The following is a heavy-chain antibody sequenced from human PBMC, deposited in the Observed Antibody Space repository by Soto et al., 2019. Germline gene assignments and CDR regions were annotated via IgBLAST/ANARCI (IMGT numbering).Heavy chain of an antibody. V-gene: IGHV4-4*07. CDR1: GGSISSYY. CDR3: ATDLDYYDSSGYSY. Sequence: PSETLSLTCTVSGGSISSYYWSWIRQPAGKGLEWIGRIYTSGSTNYNPSPKSRVTMSVDTSKNQFSLKLSSVTAADTAVYYCATDLDYYDSSGYSYWGQGTLVTVSS. D-gene: IGHD3-22*01. J-gene: IGHJ4*02. CDR2: IYTSGST.